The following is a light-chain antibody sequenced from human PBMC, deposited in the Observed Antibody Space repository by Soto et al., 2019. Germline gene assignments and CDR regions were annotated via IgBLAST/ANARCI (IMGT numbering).Light chain of an antibody. V-gene: IGKV1-33*01. J-gene: IGKJ4*01. CDR2: DAS. CDR3: QQYDNLPF. Sequence: DIQMTQSPSSLSASVGDRVTITCQARQDISNYLNWYQQKPGKAPKLLIYDASNLETGVPSRFSGSGSGTDFTFTISSLQPGEIATYYSQQYDNLPFFGGGTKVEIK. CDR1: QDISNY.